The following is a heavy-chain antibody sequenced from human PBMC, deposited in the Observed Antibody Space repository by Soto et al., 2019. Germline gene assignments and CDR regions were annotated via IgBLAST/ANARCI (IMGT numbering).Heavy chain of an antibody. D-gene: IGHD2-2*01. CDR2: IHYGGSA. V-gene: IGHV4-31*03. J-gene: IGHJ3*02. CDR1: GGSISNNNYF. Sequence: QVQLQESGPGLVKPSQTLSLTCTVSGGSISNNNYFWSWIRQHPGKGLEWIGYIHYGGSAYYNPSLSGRVTILVDTTKNQFSMKLSSVTAADTAMYYCAREVNVPADADAFDIWGQGTMVTVSS. CDR3: AREVNVPADADAFDI.